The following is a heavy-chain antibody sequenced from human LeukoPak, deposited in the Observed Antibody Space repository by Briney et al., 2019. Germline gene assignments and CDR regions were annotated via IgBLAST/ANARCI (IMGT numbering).Heavy chain of an antibody. V-gene: IGHV3-23*01. D-gene: IGHD4-11*01. CDR1: GFTFSSYA. CDR2: ISGSGVST. CDR3: AKLQWPSDY. Sequence: GGSLRLSCAASGFTFSSYAMSWVRQAPGKGLEWVSGISGSGVSTYYADSAKGRFTISRDNSKNTLYLQMNSLRAEDTAVYYCAKLQWPSDYWGQGTLVTVSS. J-gene: IGHJ4*02.